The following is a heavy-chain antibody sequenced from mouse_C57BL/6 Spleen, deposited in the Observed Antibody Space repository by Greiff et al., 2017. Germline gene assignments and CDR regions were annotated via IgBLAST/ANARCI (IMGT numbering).Heavy chain of an antibody. D-gene: IGHD2-5*01. J-gene: IGHJ2*01. CDR1: GYTFTSYW. Sequence: QVQLQQPGAELVRPGSSVKLSCKASGYTFTSYWMHWVKQRPIQGLEWIGNIDPSDSETNYNQKFKDKATLTVDTASSTAYMQLSSLTSEDSAVYYCARSRDSNYEPYFGYWGTGTTLTVSS. CDR3: ARSRDSNYEPYFGY. V-gene: IGHV1-52*01. CDR2: IDPSDSET.